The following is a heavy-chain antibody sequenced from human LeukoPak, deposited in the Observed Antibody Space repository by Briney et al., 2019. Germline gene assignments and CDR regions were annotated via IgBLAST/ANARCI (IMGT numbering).Heavy chain of an antibody. CDR3: ATALWSGYYPQQGFDY. CDR2: FDPEDGET. V-gene: IGHV1-24*01. Sequence: PAASVKVSCKVSGYTLTELSMHWVRQAPGKGLEWMGGFDPEDGETIYAQKFQGRVTMTEDTSTDTAYMELSSPRSEDTAVYYCATALWSGYYPQQGFDYWGQGTLVTVSS. J-gene: IGHJ4*02. CDR1: GYTLTELS. D-gene: IGHD3-3*01.